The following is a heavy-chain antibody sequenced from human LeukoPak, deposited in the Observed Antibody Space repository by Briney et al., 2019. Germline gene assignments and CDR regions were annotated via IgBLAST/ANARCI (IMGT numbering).Heavy chain of an antibody. J-gene: IGHJ3*02. CDR3: ARGPIGGYTYGGLFDI. Sequence: SQTLSLTCTVSGGSISSGDYYWSWIRQPPGKGLEWIGYIYYSGSTYYNPSLKSRVTISVDTSKNQFSLKLSSVTAADTAVYYCARGPIGGYTYGGLFDIWGQGTTVTVS. D-gene: IGHD5-18*01. CDR2: IYYSGST. CDR1: GGSISSGDYY. V-gene: IGHV4-30-4*01.